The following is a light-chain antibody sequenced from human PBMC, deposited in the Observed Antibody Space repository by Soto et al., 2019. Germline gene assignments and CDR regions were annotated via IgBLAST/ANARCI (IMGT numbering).Light chain of an antibody. CDR3: QQRSHGPRLT. CDR2: DAS. Sequence: EIVLTQSPATLSLSPGERATLSCRASQSVSSYLAWYQQKPGQAPRLLIYDASSRATGIPARFSGSGSGTDFTLTISSLEPEDFAVYYCQQRSHGPRLTFGGGTKVEIK. J-gene: IGKJ4*01. CDR1: QSVSSY. V-gene: IGKV3-11*01.